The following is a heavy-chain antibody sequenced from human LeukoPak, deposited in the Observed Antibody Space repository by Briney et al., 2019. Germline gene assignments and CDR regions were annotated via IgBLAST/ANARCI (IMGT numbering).Heavy chain of an antibody. CDR3: ARGAWGYSYGVRPFDY. J-gene: IGHJ4*02. CDR1: GGSFSGYY. D-gene: IGHD5-18*01. Sequence: SETLSLTCAVYGGSFSGYYWSWIRQPPGKGLEWIGEINHSGSTNYNPSLKSRVTISVDTSKNQFSLNLSSVTAADTAVYYCARGAWGYSYGVRPFDYWGQGTLVTVSS. V-gene: IGHV4-34*01. CDR2: INHSGST.